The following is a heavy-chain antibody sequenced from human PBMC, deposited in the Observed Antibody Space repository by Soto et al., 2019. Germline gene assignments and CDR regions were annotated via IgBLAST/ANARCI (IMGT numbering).Heavy chain of an antibody. Sequence: SETLSLTCTVSGGSISSSSYYWGWIRQPPGKGLEWIGSIYYSGSTYYNPSLKSRVTISVDTSKNQFSLKLSSVTAADTAVYYCAKEQLVAYYYYGMDVWGQGTTVTVSS. CDR1: GGSISSSSYY. D-gene: IGHD6-6*01. CDR3: AKEQLVAYYYYGMDV. V-gene: IGHV4-39*01. J-gene: IGHJ6*02. CDR2: IYYSGST.